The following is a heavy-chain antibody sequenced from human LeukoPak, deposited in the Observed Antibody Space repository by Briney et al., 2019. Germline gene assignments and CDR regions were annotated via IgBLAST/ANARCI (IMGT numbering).Heavy chain of an antibody. Sequence: GGSLRLSCAASGFTFSNYAMHWVRQAPGKGLGWMSVISYDGRNKYFADSVKGRFTISRDNSKNTLFLQMNSLRAEDTAVYYCAKGPDRDGYKDWGQGTLVTVSS. D-gene: IGHD5-24*01. CDR3: AKGPDRDGYKD. CDR1: GFTFSNYA. V-gene: IGHV3-30*04. J-gene: IGHJ4*02. CDR2: ISYDGRNK.